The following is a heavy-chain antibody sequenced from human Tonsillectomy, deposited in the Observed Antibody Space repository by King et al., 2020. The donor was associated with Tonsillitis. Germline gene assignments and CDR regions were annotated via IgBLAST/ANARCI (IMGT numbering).Heavy chain of an antibody. CDR1: GGSISSYY. J-gene: IGHJ6*03. Sequence: VQLQESGPGLVKPSETLSLTCTVSGGSISSYYWSWIRQPPGKGLEWIGYIYYSGSTNYNPSLKSRVTISVDTSKNQFSLKLSSVTAADTAVYYCARRGVRRGITVTTRAYYYYYMDVWGKGTTVTVSS. CDR2: IYYSGST. D-gene: IGHD4-17*01. CDR3: ARRGVRRGITVTTRAYYYYYMDV. V-gene: IGHV4-59*08.